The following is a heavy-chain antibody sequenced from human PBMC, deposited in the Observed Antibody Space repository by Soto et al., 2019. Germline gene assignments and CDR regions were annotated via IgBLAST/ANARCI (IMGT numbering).Heavy chain of an antibody. V-gene: IGHV3-48*03. CDR2: ISSSGSTI. J-gene: IGHJ4*02. CDR3: AREKHYYDSSGPYFEY. CDR1: VFTFSSYE. Sequence: PGGSLRLSCAASVFTFSSYEMKWVRQSPGKGLEWVSYISSSGSTIYYADSVKGRFTISRDNAKNSLYLQMNSLRAEETAVYYCAREKHYYDSSGPYFEYWGQGTMVTLSS. D-gene: IGHD3-22*01.